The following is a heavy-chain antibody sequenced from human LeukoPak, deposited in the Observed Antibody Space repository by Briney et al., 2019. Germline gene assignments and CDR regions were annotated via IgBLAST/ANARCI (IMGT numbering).Heavy chain of an antibody. J-gene: IGHJ4*02. CDR2: IYHSGNT. CDR1: GYSISTSHY. D-gene: IGHD1-26*01. V-gene: IGHV4-38-2*02. CDR3: AKSGGYGLIDY. Sequence: PSETVSLTCTVSGYSISTSHYWGWIRQPPGKGLEWIGSIYHSGNTYHNPSLKSRVTISVDTSKNQFTLKLSSVTAADTAMYYCAKSGGYGLIDYWGQGTLVTVSS.